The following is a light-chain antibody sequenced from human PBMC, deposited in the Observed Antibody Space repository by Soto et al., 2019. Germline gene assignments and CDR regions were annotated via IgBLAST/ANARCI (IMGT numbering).Light chain of an antibody. Sequence: QPASVSGSPGQSITISCTGTSSDVGSYNLVSWYQQHPGKAPKLMIYEGSKRPSGVSNRFSGSKSGNTASLTISGLQAEDEADYYCCSYAGSSTSRVFGGGTKLTVL. CDR2: EGS. V-gene: IGLV2-23*01. CDR1: SSDVGSYNL. J-gene: IGLJ2*01. CDR3: CSYAGSSTSRV.